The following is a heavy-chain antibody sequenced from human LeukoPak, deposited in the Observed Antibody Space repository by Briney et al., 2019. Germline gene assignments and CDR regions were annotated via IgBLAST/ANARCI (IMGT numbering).Heavy chain of an antibody. CDR3: ARGHGVEMATMFVDY. CDR2: INHSGST. D-gene: IGHD5-24*01. V-gene: IGHV4-34*01. J-gene: IGHJ4*02. CDR1: GGSFSGYY. Sequence: SETLSLTCAVYGGSFSGYYWSWIRQPPGKGLEWIGEINHSGSTNYNPSLKSRVTISVDTSKNQFSLKLSSVTAADTAVYYCARGHGVEMATMFVDYWGQGTLVTVSS.